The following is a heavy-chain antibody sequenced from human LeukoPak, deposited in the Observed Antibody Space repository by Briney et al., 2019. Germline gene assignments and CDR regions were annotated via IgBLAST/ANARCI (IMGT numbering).Heavy chain of an antibody. CDR1: GYTFTGYY. J-gene: IGHJ4*02. CDR3: ARAQAQAYGSGSYYIPVISGSDY. V-gene: IGHV1-2*02. D-gene: IGHD3-10*01. CDR2: INPNSGGT. Sequence: GASVKVSCKASGYTFTGYYMHWVRQAPGQGLEWMGWINPNSGGTNYAQKFQGRVTMTRDTSISTAYMELSSLSSEDTAVYYCARAQAQAYGSGSYYIPVISGSDYWGQGTLVTVSS.